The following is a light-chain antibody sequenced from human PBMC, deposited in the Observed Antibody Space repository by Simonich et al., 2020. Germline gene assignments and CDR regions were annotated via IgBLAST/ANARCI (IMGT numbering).Light chain of an antibody. CDR3: QSYDSSNQV. CDR2: EDN. CDR1: SGSIASNY. V-gene: IGLV6-57*03. J-gene: IGLJ2*01. Sequence: NFMLTQPHSVSESPGKTVTISCTRSSGSIASNYVQWYQQRPGSAPTTVIYEDNQRPSWVPVRFSGSIDSSSNSASLTISGLKTEDEADYYCQSYDSSNQVFGGGTKLTVL.